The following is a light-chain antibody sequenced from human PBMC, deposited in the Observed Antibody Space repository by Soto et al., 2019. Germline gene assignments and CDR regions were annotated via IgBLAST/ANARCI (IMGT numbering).Light chain of an antibody. CDR3: QQSNNWLT. CDR2: DAS. J-gene: IGKJ4*01. CDR1: QSVSSY. Sequence: EIVLTQSPATLSLSPGERATLSCRASQSVSSYLAWYQQKPGQAPRLLIYDASNRATGIPARFSGSGSGTDFTLTISSLEAEDFAVYYCQQSNNWLTFGGGTKVEIK. V-gene: IGKV3-11*01.